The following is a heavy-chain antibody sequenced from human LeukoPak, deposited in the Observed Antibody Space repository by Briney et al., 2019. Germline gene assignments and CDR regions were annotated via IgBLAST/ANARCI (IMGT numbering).Heavy chain of an antibody. CDR2: IYYSGST. D-gene: IGHD2-2*01. CDR1: GGSISSYY. Sequence: PSETLSLTCTVSGGSISSYYWSWIRQPPGKGLEWIGYIYYSGSTNYNPSLKSRVTISVDTSKNQFSLKLSSVTAADTAVYYCARGVVVVHYYYYYMDVWGKGTTVTVSS. CDR3: ARGVVVVHYYYYYMDV. V-gene: IGHV4-59*01. J-gene: IGHJ6*03.